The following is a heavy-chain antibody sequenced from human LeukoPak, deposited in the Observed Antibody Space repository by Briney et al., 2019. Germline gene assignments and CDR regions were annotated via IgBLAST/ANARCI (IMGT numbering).Heavy chain of an antibody. CDR1: GGSVSSGGYY. Sequence: SETLSLTCTVSGGSVSSGGYYWHWIRQPPGKGLEWIGHVSYSGSTNYNPSLKSRVTISLDTSKNQFSLKLSSMTAADTAVYFCARDPKSAVGYYYYGMEVWGQGTTVTVSS. J-gene: IGHJ6*02. CDR2: VSYSGST. D-gene: IGHD6-19*01. V-gene: IGHV4-61*08. CDR3: ARDPKSAVGYYYYGMEV.